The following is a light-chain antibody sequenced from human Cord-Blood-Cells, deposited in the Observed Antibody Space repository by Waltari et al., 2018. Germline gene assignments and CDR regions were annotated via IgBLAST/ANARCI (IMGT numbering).Light chain of an antibody. Sequence: SYVLTQPPSVSVAPGKTARITCGGNNIGSKSVHWYQQKPGQAPVLVIYYDSDRPSGIPERFSGSNSWNTATLTISRVEAGDEADYYCQVWDSSSDHNVVFGGGTKLTVL. CDR2: YDS. CDR1: NIGSKS. J-gene: IGLJ2*01. V-gene: IGLV3-21*04. CDR3: QVWDSSSDHNVV.